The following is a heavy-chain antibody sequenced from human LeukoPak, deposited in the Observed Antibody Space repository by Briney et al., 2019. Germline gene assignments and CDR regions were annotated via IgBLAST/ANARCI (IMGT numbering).Heavy chain of an antibody. V-gene: IGHV3-9*01. CDR3: AKDQGGSGYYYYYYMDV. CDR2: ISWNSSSI. CDR1: GFTFDDYA. J-gene: IGHJ6*03. Sequence: GRSLRLSCAASGFTFDDYAMHWVRQAPGKGLEWVSGISWNSSSIGYADSVKGRFTISRDNAKNSLYLQMNSLRAEDTALYYCAKDQGGSGYYYYYYMDVWGKGTTVTVSS. D-gene: IGHD3-10*01.